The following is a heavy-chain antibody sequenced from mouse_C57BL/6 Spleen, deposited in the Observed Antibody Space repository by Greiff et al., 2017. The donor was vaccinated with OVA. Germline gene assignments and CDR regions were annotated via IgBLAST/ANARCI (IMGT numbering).Heavy chain of an antibody. J-gene: IGHJ4*01. CDR2: ISNLAYSI. CDR1: GFTFSDYG. Sequence: EVQLVESGGGLVQPGGSLKLSCAASGFTFSDYGMAWVRQAPRKGPEWVAFISNLAYSIYYADTVTGRFTISRENAKNTLYLEMSSLRSEDTAMYYCARYDYEGNYYAMDYWGQGTSVTVSS. CDR3: ARYDYEGNYYAMDY. V-gene: IGHV5-15*01. D-gene: IGHD2-4*01.